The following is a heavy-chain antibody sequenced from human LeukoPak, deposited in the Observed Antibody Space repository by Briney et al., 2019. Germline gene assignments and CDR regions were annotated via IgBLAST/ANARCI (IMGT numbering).Heavy chain of an antibody. CDR2: ISYDGSNK. CDR3: ARERSLAHYYYYGMDV. V-gene: IGHV3-30-3*01. CDR1: GFTFSSYA. Sequence: PRRSLRLSCAASGFTFSSYAMHWVRQAPGKGLEWVAVISYDGSNKYYADSVKGRFTISRDNSKNTLYLQINSLRAEDTAVYYCARERSLAHYYYYGMDVWGQGTTVTVSS. J-gene: IGHJ6*02.